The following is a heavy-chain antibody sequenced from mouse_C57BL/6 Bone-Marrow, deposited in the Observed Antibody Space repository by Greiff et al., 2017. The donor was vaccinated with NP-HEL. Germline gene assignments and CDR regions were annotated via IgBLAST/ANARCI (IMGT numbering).Heavy chain of an antibody. D-gene: IGHD2-2*01. CDR1: GFSLTSYA. Sequence: VQLQQSGPGLVAPSQSLSITCTVSGFSLTSYAISWVRQPPGKGLEWLGVIWPGGGPNYNSALKSSLTISKDNSKSQVFLKMNSLQTDDTARYNCARKGYGYDVAYYYAMDYWGQGTSVTVSS. J-gene: IGHJ4*01. V-gene: IGHV2-9-1*01. CDR2: IWPGGGP. CDR3: ARKGYGYDVAYYYAMDY.